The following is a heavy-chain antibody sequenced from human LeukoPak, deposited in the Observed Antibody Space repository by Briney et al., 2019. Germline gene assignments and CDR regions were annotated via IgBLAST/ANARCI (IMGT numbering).Heavy chain of an antibody. Sequence: GGSLRLSCAASGFTFYRYAMNWVRQAPGKGLEWVSTISGSGDSTYYADSVKGRFTISRDNSKNTLYLQMNSLRAEDTAVYYCAKCARVDWLPIDYWGQGTLVTVSS. CDR1: GFTFYRYA. CDR3: AKCARVDWLPIDY. V-gene: IGHV3-23*01. CDR2: ISGSGDST. J-gene: IGHJ4*02. D-gene: IGHD3-9*01.